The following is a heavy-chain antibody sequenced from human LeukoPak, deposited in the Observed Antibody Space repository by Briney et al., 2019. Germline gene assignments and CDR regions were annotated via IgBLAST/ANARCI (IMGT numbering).Heavy chain of an antibody. J-gene: IGHJ6*02. V-gene: IGHV4-59*08. CDR2: ISYSGNT. CDR3: ARQSAVPLNYYYSYAMDV. D-gene: IGHD6-19*01. Sequence: SETLSLTCAVYGGSFSGYYWSWIRQPPGKGLEYIGYISYSGNTNYNPSLKSRVTISLVTSKNQLSLKLSSMTAADTAVYYCARQSAVPLNYYYSYAMDVWGQGTTVTVSS. CDR1: GGSFSGYY.